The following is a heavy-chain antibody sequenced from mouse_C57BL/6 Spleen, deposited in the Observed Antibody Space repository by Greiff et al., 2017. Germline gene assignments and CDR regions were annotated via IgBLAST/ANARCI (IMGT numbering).Heavy chain of an antibody. CDR3: ARNYYGSSGCLDY. CDR1: GYNITDYY. V-gene: IGHV14-2*01. Sequence: EVKLVASGAELVKPGASVKLSCTASGYNITDYYMHWVKQRPEQGLEWIGRIDPEDGDTKYAAKFQGKATITVDTSSNTAYLQLSSLTSEDSAVYYGARNYYGSSGCLDYWGQGTSVTVAS. CDR2: IDPEDGDT. D-gene: IGHD1-1*01. J-gene: IGHJ4*01.